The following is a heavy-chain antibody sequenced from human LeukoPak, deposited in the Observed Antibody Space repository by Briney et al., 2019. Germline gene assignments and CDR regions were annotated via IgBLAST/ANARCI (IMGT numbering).Heavy chain of an antibody. CDR1: GFTFSDYY. J-gene: IGHJ4*02. V-gene: IGHV3-11*01. D-gene: IGHD6-19*01. CDR3: ARDSSGWYYYFDY. CDR2: ISSSDSTI. Sequence: GGSLRLSCAASGFTFSDYYMSWIRQAPGKGLEWVSYISSSDSTIYYTDSVKGRFTISRDNAKNSLYLQMNSLRAEDTAVYYCARDSSGWYYYFDYWGQGTLVTVSS.